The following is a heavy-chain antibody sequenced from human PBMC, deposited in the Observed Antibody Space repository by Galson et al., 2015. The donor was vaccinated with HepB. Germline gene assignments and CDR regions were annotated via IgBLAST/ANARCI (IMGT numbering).Heavy chain of an antibody. Sequence: SLRLSCAPSGFEFSRYDMHWVRQTPGKGLEWVAFISYDGSDEDYADSVQGRFTISRDNSKNTLYLQMNSLRAEDTAVYQCVKEGEGGYNWNDGLEFWGQGTLVTVSS. D-gene: IGHD1-20*01. CDR2: ISYDGSDE. V-gene: IGHV3-30*18. CDR3: VKEGEGGYNWNDGLEF. J-gene: IGHJ4*02. CDR1: GFEFSRYD.